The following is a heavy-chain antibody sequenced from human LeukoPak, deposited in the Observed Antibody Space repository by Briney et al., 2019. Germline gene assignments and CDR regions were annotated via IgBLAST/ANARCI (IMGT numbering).Heavy chain of an antibody. D-gene: IGHD5-12*01. CDR1: GSSFSSYS. J-gene: IGHJ3*02. CDR2: ISSSRYR. CDR3: ARVKEASAFDI. V-gene: IGHV3-21*01. Sequence: GGSLRLSCAASGSSFSSYSMNWVRQAPGKGLEWVSSISSSRYRYYAASLKGRFTISRDNAKNSLYLQMNSLRAEDTAVYYCARVKEASAFDIWGQGTTVTVSS.